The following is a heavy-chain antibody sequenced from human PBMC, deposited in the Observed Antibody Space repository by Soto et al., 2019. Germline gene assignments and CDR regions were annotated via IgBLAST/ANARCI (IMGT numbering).Heavy chain of an antibody. J-gene: IGHJ4*02. CDR1: RGSINSSNW. CDR3: ARDPRSAYYHDH. V-gene: IGHV4-4*01. D-gene: IGHD3-3*01. Sequence: SDTLSLACAVSRGSINSSNWWSWVRQPPGEGLERIGEIYHSGSTNYNPSLKSRVTISVDKSKNQFSLKLSSVTAADTAVYCCARDPRSAYYHDHCGQGTLVTVSS. CDR2: IYHSGST.